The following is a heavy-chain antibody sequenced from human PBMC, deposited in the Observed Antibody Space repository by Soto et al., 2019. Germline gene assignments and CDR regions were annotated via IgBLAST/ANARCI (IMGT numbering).Heavy chain of an antibody. V-gene: IGHV3-7*01. Sequence: EGSLRLSCAASGFTFSSYWINWVRQTPGKGLEWVANIKGDGSEKYYVDSLKGRFTISRDNAKNSLYLHMNSLRAEDTAVYYCVRGTMAPGLDHWGQGTLVTVSS. J-gene: IGHJ4*02. CDR3: VRGTMAPGLDH. CDR1: GFTFSSYW. CDR2: IKGDGSEK. D-gene: IGHD3-3*01.